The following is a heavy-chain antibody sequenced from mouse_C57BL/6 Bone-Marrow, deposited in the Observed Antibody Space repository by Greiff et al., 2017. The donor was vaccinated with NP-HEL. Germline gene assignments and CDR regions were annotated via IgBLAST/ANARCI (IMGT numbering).Heavy chain of an antibody. CDR3: ARGGLRWFAD. CDR2: ISNGGGST. D-gene: IGHD1-1*01. Sequence: EVKVVESGGGLVQPGGSLKLSCAASGFTFSDYYMYWVHQTPEKRLEWVAYISNGGGSTYYPDTVKGRFTIARDNDNNTMYLQMSRLKAEDAAMYYCARGGLRWFADWGQGTLVTVSA. J-gene: IGHJ3*01. V-gene: IGHV5-12*01. CDR1: GFTFSDYY.